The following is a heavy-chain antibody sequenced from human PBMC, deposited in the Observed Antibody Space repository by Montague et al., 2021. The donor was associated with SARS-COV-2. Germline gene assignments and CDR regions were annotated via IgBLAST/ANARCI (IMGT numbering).Heavy chain of an antibody. Sequence: SLSLSCAASGFSFSKYSMNWVRLTPGKGLEWLSYISSSGHTIYYADSVKGRFSISRDNAKNSLFLQMNTLRDEDTALYYCAGVEGTMAAAFDRWGQGTLVIVSS. D-gene: IGHD6-13*01. CDR2: ISSSGHTI. V-gene: IGHV3-48*02. J-gene: IGHJ5*02. CDR1: GFSFSKYS. CDR3: AGVEGTMAAAFDR.